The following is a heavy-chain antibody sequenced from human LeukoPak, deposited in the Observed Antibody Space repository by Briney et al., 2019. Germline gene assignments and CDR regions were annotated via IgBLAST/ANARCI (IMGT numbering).Heavy chain of an antibody. CDR2: IIPIFGTA. Sequence: GASVKVSCKASGGTFSSYAISWVRQAPGQGLEWMGRIIPIFGTANYVQKFQGRVTITTDESTSTAYMELSSLRSEDTAVYYCASEDTAMDAFDIWGQGTMVTVSS. V-gene: IGHV1-69*05. CDR3: ASEDTAMDAFDI. J-gene: IGHJ3*02. CDR1: GGTFSSYA. D-gene: IGHD5-18*01.